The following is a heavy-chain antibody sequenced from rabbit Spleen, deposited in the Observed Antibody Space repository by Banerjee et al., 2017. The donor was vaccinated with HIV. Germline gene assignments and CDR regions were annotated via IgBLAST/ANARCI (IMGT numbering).Heavy chain of an antibody. CDR2: AYAGSSGST. Sequence: QEQLVESGGGLVQPGASLTLTCKASGFSFNSGYDMCWVRQAPGKGLEWVACAYAGSSGSTYSATWAKGRFTISKSSSTTVTLQMTSLTDADTATYFCARDSGTSFSTYGMDLWGPGTLVTVS. CDR3: ARDSGTSFSTYGMDL. D-gene: IGHD8-1*01. J-gene: IGHJ6*01. CDR1: GFSFNSGYD. V-gene: IGHV1S45*01.